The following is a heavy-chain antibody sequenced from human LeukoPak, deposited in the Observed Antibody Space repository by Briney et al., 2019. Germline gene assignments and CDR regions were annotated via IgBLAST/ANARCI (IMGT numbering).Heavy chain of an antibody. CDR1: GFTFSSYW. Sequence: GGSLRLSCVASGFTFSSYWMNWARQAPGKGLEWVASINHNGNVNYYVDSVKGRFTISRDNAKNSLYLQMSNLRAEDTAVYYCAKRVENRKWELLGGFDYWGQGTLVTVSS. J-gene: IGHJ4*02. CDR3: AKRVENRKWELLGGFDY. CDR2: INHNGNVN. V-gene: IGHV3-7*03. D-gene: IGHD1-26*01.